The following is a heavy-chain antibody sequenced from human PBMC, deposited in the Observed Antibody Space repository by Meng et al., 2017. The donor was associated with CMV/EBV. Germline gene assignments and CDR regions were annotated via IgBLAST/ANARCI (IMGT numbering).Heavy chain of an antibody. CDR2: IKQDGSEK. V-gene: IGHV3-7*01. J-gene: IGHJ6*02. D-gene: IGHD3-3*01. Sequence: GESLKISCAASGFTFSSYWMSWVRQAPGKGLEWVANIKQDGSEKYYVDSVKGRFTISRDNAKNSLYLQMNSLRAEDTAVYSCARGGDFWSGYSWSYYGMDVWGQGTTVTVSS. CDR1: GFTFSSYW. CDR3: ARGGDFWSGYSWSYYGMDV.